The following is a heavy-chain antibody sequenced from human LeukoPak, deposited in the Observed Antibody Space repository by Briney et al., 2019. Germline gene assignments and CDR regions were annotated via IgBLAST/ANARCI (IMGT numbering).Heavy chain of an antibody. CDR1: GYTFAGYY. V-gene: IGHV1-2*02. Sequence: GASVKVSCKASGYTFAGYYMHWVRQAPGQGLEWMGWINPNSGGANYAQKFQGRVTMTRDTSLTTAYMELSSLRSDDTAVYYCARARWGYYDRGTFYIWGQGTMVTVSS. D-gene: IGHD3-22*01. CDR2: INPNSGGA. J-gene: IGHJ3*02. CDR3: ARARWGYYDRGTFYI.